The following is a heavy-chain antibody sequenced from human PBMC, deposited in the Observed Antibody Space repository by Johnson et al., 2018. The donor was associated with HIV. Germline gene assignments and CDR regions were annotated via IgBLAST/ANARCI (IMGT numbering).Heavy chain of an antibody. CDR3: AREREDYGLDI. CDR2: ISNDGSNK. CDR1: GFTFSRCG. J-gene: IGHJ3*02. V-gene: IGHV3-30*03. D-gene: IGHD4/OR15-4a*01. Sequence: QVQLVESGGGVVQPGTSLRLSCAASGFTFSRCGMHWVRQAPGKGLEWAAVISNDGSNKFYAESVKGRFSISRDNSKNTLYLQMNSLRAEDTAVYYCAREREDYGLDIWGQGTMVTVSS.